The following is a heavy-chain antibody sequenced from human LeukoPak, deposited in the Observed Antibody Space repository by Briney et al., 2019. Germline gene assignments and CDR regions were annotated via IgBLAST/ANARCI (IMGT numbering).Heavy chain of an antibody. D-gene: IGHD2-2*01. CDR2: IYYSGST. Sequence: SETLPLTRTVSGGSVSSGSYYWRWIRQPPGKGLEWIGYIYYSGSTNYNPSLKSRVTISVDTSKNQFSLKLSSVTAADTAVYYCARDGPIVVVPAAIPGYYYYGMDVWGKGTTVTVSS. CDR1: GGSVSSGSYY. J-gene: IGHJ6*04. V-gene: IGHV4-61*01. CDR3: ARDGPIVVVPAAIPGYYYYGMDV.